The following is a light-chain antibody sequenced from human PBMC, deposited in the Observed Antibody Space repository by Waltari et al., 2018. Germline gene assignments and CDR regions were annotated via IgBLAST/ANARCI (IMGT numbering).Light chain of an antibody. CDR2: DAS. V-gene: IGKV3-11*01. J-gene: IGKJ2*01. CDR3: QQRSNWTPHT. Sequence: EIVLTQSPDTLSLSPGDTATISCRASQSVGSYLAWYQQKPGQPPRLLIYDASNRATGVPDRFRGSGSGTDFTLTISSLEAEDFAVYFCQQRSNWTPHTFGQGARLDIK. CDR1: QSVGSY.